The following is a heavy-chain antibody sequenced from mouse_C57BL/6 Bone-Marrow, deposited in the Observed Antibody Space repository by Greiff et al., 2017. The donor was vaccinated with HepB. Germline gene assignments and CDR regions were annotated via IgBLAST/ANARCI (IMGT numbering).Heavy chain of an antibody. D-gene: IGHD2-5*01. Sequence: EVQLVESGEGLVKPGGSLKLSCAASGFTFSSYAMSWVRQTPEKRLEWVAYLSSGGDYISYADTVKGRFTISRDNARNTLYLQMSSLKSEDTAMYYCTRDPRAYYSIPFAYWGQGTLVTVSA. J-gene: IGHJ3*01. V-gene: IGHV5-9-1*02. CDR3: TRDPRAYYSIPFAY. CDR1: GFTFSSYA. CDR2: LSSGGDYI.